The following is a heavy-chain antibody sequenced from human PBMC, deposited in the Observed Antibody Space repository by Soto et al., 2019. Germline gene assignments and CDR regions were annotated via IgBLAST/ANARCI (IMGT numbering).Heavy chain of an antibody. D-gene: IGHD6-13*01. V-gene: IGHV3-30*04. CDR1: GFTFGDYT. Sequence: QVQLVESGGGVVHPGRSLRLSCAASGFTFGDYTMHWVRQAPGKGLEWVALISDDGSQEYYADPVKGRFTISRDSSKNTLYLQINSLRNEDTAVYNCTGAKSSSWQNFDYWGQGTLVTVSS. CDR3: TGAKSSSWQNFDY. J-gene: IGHJ4*02. CDR2: ISDDGSQE.